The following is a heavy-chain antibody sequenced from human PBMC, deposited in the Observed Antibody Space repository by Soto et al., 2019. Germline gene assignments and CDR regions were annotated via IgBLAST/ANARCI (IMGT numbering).Heavy chain of an antibody. CDR1: GYTFTSYG. CDR3: ARADFWSGYYTGLRDYYYYGMDV. J-gene: IGHJ6*02. D-gene: IGHD3-3*01. Sequence: ASVKVSCKASGYTFTSYGISWVRQAPGQGLEWMGWISAYNGNTNYAQKLQGRVTMTTDTSTSTAYMELRGLRSDDTAVYYCARADFWSGYYTGLRDYYYYGMDVWGQGTMVTVSS. CDR2: ISAYNGNT. V-gene: IGHV1-18*01.